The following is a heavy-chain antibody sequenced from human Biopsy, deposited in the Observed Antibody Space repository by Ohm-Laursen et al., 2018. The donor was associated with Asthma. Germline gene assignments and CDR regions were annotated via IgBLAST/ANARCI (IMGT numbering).Heavy chain of an antibody. Sequence: SLRLSCAAPGFTFSSSAMSWVRQAPGKGLERVSAITGSGGTTYYADSVKGRFTISRDNSMNTLYLHMNSLRVEDTAVYYCARGLDYSGRSGFDYWGQGTLVTVSS. V-gene: IGHV3-23*01. CDR1: GFTFSSSA. J-gene: IGHJ4*02. CDR2: ITGSGGTT. D-gene: IGHD3-10*01. CDR3: ARGLDYSGRSGFDY.